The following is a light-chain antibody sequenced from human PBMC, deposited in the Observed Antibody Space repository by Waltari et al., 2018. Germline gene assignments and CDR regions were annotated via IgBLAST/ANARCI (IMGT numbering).Light chain of an antibody. V-gene: IGLV2-8*01. Sequence: QAALTHPPSESGSPGQSVTIPCTGPRSDSGGYNYVPWYQQPPGKAPKLIIYEVTERPSGVPDRFSGSKSGNTASLTVSGLRTEDEADYYCTSYSGSDTVVFGGGTKLTVL. J-gene: IGLJ2*01. CDR3: TSYSGSDTVV. CDR1: RSDSGGYNY. CDR2: EVT.